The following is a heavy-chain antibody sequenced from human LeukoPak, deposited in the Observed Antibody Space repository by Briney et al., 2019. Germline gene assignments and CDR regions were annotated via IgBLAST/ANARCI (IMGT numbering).Heavy chain of an antibody. Sequence: ASVTVSCTVSGYTLTELSMHWVRQAPGKGLEWMGGFDPEDGETIYAQKFQGRVTMTKDTSTDTAYMELSSLRSEDTAVYYCATYSSGGQHYYYYYGMDVWGQGTTVTVSS. V-gene: IGHV1-24*01. CDR3: ATYSSGGQHYYYYYGMDV. J-gene: IGHJ6*02. CDR1: GYTLTELS. D-gene: IGHD6-25*01. CDR2: FDPEDGET.